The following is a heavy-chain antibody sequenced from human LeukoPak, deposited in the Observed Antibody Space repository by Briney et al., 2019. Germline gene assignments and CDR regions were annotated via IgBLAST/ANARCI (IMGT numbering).Heavy chain of an antibody. CDR1: GGSISSYY. D-gene: IGHD3-3*01. V-gene: IGHV4-59*08. CDR3: ARHAKTTHLRFLDSNWFDP. J-gene: IGHJ5*02. CDR2: IYYSGST. Sequence: SETLSLTCTVSGGSISSYYWSWIRQPPGKGLEWIGYIYYSGSTNYNPSLRSRVTISVDTSKNQFSLKLSSVTAADTAVYYCARHAKTTHLRFLDSNWFDPGAREPWSPSPQ.